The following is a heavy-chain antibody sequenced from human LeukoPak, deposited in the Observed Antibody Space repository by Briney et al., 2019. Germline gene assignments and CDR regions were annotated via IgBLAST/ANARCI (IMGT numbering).Heavy chain of an antibody. Sequence: GGSLRLSCAASEFTFSSYAMHWVRQAPGKGLEWVAVISYDGSNKYYADSVKGRFTISRDNSKNTLYLQMNSLRAEDTAVYYCARDPTRGVIMSPSGYWGQGTLVTVSS. CDR3: ARDPTRGVIMSPSGY. V-gene: IGHV3-30-3*01. CDR1: EFTFSSYA. CDR2: ISYDGSNK. J-gene: IGHJ4*02. D-gene: IGHD3-10*01.